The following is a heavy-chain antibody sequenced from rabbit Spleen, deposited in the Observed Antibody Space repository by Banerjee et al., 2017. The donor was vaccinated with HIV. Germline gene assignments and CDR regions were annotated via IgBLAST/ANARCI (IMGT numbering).Heavy chain of an antibody. V-gene: IGHV1S40*01. Sequence: QALEESGGGLVKPGASLTLSCKASGSDFSVGDVMCWVRQAPGKGLEWIACINIVTGRAVYANWASGRFTFSKTSSTTVTLQMTSLTAADTATYFCARNYVNTFDPWGPGTLVTVS. CDR2: INIVTGRA. CDR1: GSDFSVGDV. D-gene: IGHD1-1*01. J-gene: IGHJ2*01. CDR3: ARNYVNTFDP.